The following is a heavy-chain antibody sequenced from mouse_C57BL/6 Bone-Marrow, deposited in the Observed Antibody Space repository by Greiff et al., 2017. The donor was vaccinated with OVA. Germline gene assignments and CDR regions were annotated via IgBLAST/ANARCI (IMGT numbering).Heavy chain of an antibody. CDR3: ARKMGYSNYAYYAMDY. V-gene: IGHV1-85*01. CDR2: IYPRDGST. Sequence: VQLQQSGPELVKPGASVKLSCKASGYTFTSYDINWVKQRPGQGLEWIGWIYPRDGSTKYNEKFKGKAKLTVDTSSSTAYMELHSLTSEDAAVYFCARKMGYSNYAYYAMDYWGQGTSVTVSS. D-gene: IGHD2-5*01. J-gene: IGHJ4*01. CDR1: GYTFTSYD.